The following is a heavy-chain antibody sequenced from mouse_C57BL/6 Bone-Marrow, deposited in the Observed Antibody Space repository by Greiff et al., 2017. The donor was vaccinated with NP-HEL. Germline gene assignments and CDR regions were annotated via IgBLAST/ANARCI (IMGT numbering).Heavy chain of an antibody. Sequence: QVQLQQPGAELVRPGTSVTLSCKASGYTFTSSWMHWVKQRPGQGLAWIGVIDPSDSYTNYNQKFKGKATLTVDTSSSTAYMQLSSLTSEDSAVYYCARSTYDGSDYAMDYWGQGTSVTVSS. J-gene: IGHJ4*01. V-gene: IGHV1-59*01. CDR3: ARSTYDGSDYAMDY. CDR2: IDPSDSYT. CDR1: GYTFTSSW. D-gene: IGHD1-1*01.